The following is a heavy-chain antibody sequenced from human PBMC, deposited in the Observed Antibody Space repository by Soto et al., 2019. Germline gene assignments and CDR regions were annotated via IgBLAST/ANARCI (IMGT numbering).Heavy chain of an antibody. D-gene: IGHD4-17*01. V-gene: IGHV3-23*01. CDR2: ISGSGGST. Sequence: PGGSLRLSCAASGFTFSSYARSWVRQAPGKGLEWVSAISGSGGSTYYADSVKGRFTISRDNSKNTLYLQMNSLRAEDTAVYYCAKAWYGDYRYFDYWGQGTLVTVSS. CDR3: AKAWYGDYRYFDY. CDR1: GFTFSSYA. J-gene: IGHJ4*02.